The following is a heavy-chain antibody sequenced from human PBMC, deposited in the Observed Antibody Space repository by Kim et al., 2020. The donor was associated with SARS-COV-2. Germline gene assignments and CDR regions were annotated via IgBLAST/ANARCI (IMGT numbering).Heavy chain of an antibody. Sequence: GGSLRLSCAASGFTFSDYPMSWVRQAPGKGLEWVSYISVGGHNSYFADSVKGRFTISRDDSKNTLHLQMNNLRAEDTAVYYCAKTREIHTSSWIHWGLGTLITVSS. CDR2: ISVGGHNS. D-gene: IGHD6-13*01. V-gene: IGHV3-23*01. CDR3: AKTREIHTSSWIH. J-gene: IGHJ4*02. CDR1: GFTFSDYP.